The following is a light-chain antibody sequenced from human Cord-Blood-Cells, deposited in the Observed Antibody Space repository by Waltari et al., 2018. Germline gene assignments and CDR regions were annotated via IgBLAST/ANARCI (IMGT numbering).Light chain of an antibody. V-gene: IGLV3-25*03. Sequence: SYELTPPPSVSVSPGQTARITCSGDALPKQYAYWYQQKPGQAPVLVIYKDSERPSGIPERFSGSSSGTTVTLTISGVQAEDEADYYCQSADSSGYVFGTGTKVTVL. CDR3: QSADSSGYV. J-gene: IGLJ1*01. CDR1: ALPKQY. CDR2: KDS.